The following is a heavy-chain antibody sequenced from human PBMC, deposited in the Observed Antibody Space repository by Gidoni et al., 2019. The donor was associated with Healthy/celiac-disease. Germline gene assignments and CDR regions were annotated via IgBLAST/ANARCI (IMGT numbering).Heavy chain of an antibody. CDR1: GFPFSSYD. Sequence: EVQLVESGGGLVQPGGSLRLSCAASGFPFSSYDRHWVRQATGKGLEWVSAIGTAGDTYYPGSVKGRFTISRENAKNSLYLQMNSLRAGDTAVYYCARDGGGSGGIRGAFDIWGQGTMVTVSS. V-gene: IGHV3-13*01. D-gene: IGHD2-15*01. CDR2: IGTAGDT. CDR3: ARDGGGSGGIRGAFDI. J-gene: IGHJ3*02.